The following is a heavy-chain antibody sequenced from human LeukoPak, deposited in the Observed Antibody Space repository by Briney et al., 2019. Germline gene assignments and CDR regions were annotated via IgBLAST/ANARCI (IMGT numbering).Heavy chain of an antibody. Sequence: GGSLRLSCAASGFAFDTYAMSWVRQAPGKGLEWVSAISGIDAGTYYADSVKGRFTISRDNSKTTVYLQMNSLRAEDTAVYYCATRSNDYYDSSGYYPEHYWGQGTLVTVSS. CDR1: GFAFDTYA. V-gene: IGHV3-23*01. D-gene: IGHD3-22*01. CDR3: ATRSNDYYDSSGYYPEHY. CDR2: ISGIDAGT. J-gene: IGHJ4*02.